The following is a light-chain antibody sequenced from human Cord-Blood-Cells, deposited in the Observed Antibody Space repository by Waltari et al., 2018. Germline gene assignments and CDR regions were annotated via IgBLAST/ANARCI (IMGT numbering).Light chain of an antibody. CDR3: QQSYSTPWT. V-gene: IGKV1-39*01. CDR2: DAS. J-gene: IGKJ1*01. Sequence: DIQMTQSPSSLSASVGDRVTITCRASQSISSYLNWYQQKPGKAPKLLIYDASSLQSGGPSRFSGRGSGTDFALTISSRQPGDYATYYCQQSYSTPWTFGQVTKVEIK. CDR1: QSISSY.